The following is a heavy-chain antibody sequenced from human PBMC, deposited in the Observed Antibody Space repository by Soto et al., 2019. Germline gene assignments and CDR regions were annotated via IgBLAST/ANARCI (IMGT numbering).Heavy chain of an antibody. D-gene: IGHD5-18*01. CDR2: ISYDGSNK. CDR1: GFTFSSYA. V-gene: IGHV3-30-3*01. CDR3: ARDEGEVDTAMVTLYYYYYGMDV. J-gene: IGHJ6*01. Sequence: QVQLVESGGGVVQPGRSLRLSCAASGFTFSSYAMHWVRQAPGKGLEWVAVISYDGSNKYYADSVKGRFTISRDNSKNTLYLQMNSLRAEDTAVYYCARDEGEVDTAMVTLYYYYYGMDVW.